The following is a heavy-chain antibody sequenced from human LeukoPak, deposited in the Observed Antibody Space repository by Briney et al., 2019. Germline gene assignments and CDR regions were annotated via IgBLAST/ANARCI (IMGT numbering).Heavy chain of an antibody. CDR1: GYTFTSYY. D-gene: IGHD2-15*01. CDR2: INPSGGST. J-gene: IGHJ6*03. V-gene: IGHV1-46*01. CDR3: ARKVAANYMDV. Sequence: GASVTVSCKASGYTFTSYYMHWVRQAPAQGLEWMGIINPSGGSTSYAQKFQGRVTMTRDTSTSTVYMELSSLRSEDTGVYYCARKVAANYMDVWGEGTTVTISS.